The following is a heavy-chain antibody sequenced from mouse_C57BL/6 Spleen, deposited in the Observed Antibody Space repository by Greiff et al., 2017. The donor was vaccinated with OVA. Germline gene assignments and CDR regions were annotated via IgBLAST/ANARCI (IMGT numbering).Heavy chain of an antibody. CDR1: GYSITSGYY. Sequence: EVQLQQSGPGLVKPSQSLSLTCSVPGYSITSGYYWNWIRQFPGNKLEWMGYISYDGSNNYNPSLKNRISITRDTSKNQFFLKLNSVTTEDTATYYCARGVYYYGSSYWYFDVWGTGTTVTVSS. CDR3: ARGVYYYGSSYWYFDV. J-gene: IGHJ1*03. CDR2: ISYDGSN. D-gene: IGHD1-1*01. V-gene: IGHV3-6*01.